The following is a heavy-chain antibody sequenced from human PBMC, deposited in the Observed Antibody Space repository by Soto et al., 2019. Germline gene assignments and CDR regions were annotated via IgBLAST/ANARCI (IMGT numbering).Heavy chain of an antibody. J-gene: IGHJ5*02. CDR3: VKDGGYCSSTSCYYNWFDP. D-gene: IGHD2-2*01. V-gene: IGHV3-64D*06. Sequence: GGSLRLSCSASGFTFSSYAMHWVRQAPGKGLEYVSDISSNGGSTYYADSVKGRFTISRHNSKNTLYLQMSSLRAEDTGVYDCVKDGGYCSSTSCYYNWFDPWGQGTLVTVSS. CDR2: ISSNGGST. CDR1: GFTFSSYA.